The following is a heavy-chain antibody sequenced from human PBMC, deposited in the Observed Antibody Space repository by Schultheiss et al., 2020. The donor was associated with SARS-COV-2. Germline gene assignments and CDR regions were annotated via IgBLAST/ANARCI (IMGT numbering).Heavy chain of an antibody. CDR2: IYYSGST. CDR3: ARDRSGGGYGTDYGMDV. CDR1: GGSISSYY. D-gene: IGHD5-18*01. J-gene: IGHJ6*02. V-gene: IGHV4-59*01. Sequence: SETLSLTCTVSGGSISSYYWSWIRQPPGKGLEWIGYIYYSGSTYYNPSLKSRVTISVDTSKNQFSLKLSSVTAADTTVYYCARDRSGGGYGTDYGMDVWGQGTTVTVSS.